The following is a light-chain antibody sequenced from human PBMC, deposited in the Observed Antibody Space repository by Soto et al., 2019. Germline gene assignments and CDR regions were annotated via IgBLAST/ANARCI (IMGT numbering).Light chain of an antibody. CDR2: QVT. J-gene: IGLJ1*01. Sequence: QSALAQPASMSGSPGQSITISCTGSGSDIATFNYVSWYQQYPGKAPKLLIYQVTSRASGVSHRFSGSKSGNTAALTISGLQPEDEAEYSCNSYSSTSFYVFGTGLKVTVL. CDR1: GSDIATFNY. V-gene: IGLV2-14*01. CDR3: NSYSSTSFYV.